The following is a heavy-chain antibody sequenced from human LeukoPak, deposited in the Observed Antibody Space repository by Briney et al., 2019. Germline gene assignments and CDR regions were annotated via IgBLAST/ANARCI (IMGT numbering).Heavy chain of an antibody. Sequence: SVKVSCKASGGTFSSYAISWVRQAPGQGLEWMGGIIPIFGTANYAQKFQGRVTITADESTSTAYMELSSLRSEDTAVYYCARVESPGATHSHSSSWYYYYYGMDVWGQGTTVTVSS. V-gene: IGHV1-69*13. CDR1: GGTFSSYA. CDR3: ARVESPGATHSHSSSWYYYYYGMDV. J-gene: IGHJ6*02. D-gene: IGHD6-13*01. CDR2: IIPIFGTA.